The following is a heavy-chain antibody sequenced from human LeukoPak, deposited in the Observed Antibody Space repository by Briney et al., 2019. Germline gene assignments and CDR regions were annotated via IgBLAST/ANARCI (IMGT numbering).Heavy chain of an antibody. CDR3: TRVRVSSYYGMDI. Sequence: GGSLRLSCAASGFTVSSNYMSWVRQAPGKGLEWVSVFYSGGSTYYADSVKGRFTISGDNSKNTLYLQMNSLRAEDTAVYYCTRVRVSSYYGMDIWGQGTTVTVSS. D-gene: IGHD2/OR15-2a*01. CDR2: FYSGGST. J-gene: IGHJ6*02. CDR1: GFTVSSNY. V-gene: IGHV3-53*01.